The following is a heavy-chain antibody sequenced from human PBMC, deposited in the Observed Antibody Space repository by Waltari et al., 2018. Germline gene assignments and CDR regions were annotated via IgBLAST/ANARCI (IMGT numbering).Heavy chain of an antibody. J-gene: IGHJ5*02. V-gene: IGHV1-2*02. CDR1: GYTFTNFY. CDR2: INPINGGT. CDR3: AREGVITASRGSSWFGP. D-gene: IGHD2-21*02. Sequence: QVQLVQSGAEVKQLGASVRVSCKASGYTFTNFYIHWVRQAPGQGLEWMGWINPINGGTNYEQMFQGRVTLTRDTSTSTAYMDLSSLRSDDTAIYYCAREGVITASRGSSWFGPLGQGTMVTVSS.